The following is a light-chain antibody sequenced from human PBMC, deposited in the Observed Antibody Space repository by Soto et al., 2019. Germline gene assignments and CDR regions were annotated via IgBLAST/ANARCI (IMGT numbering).Light chain of an antibody. CDR1: QTISTY. CDR3: QQSYSTPFT. J-gene: IGKJ3*01. CDR2: ATS. V-gene: IGKV1-39*01. Sequence: DIQMTQSPPSLSASVGDRVTITCRASQTISTYLNWYQHKVGKAPKVLIYATSRLQSGVPSRFSGSGSGTDFTLTISSLQPEDFATYYCQQSYSTPFTFGPGTKVDIK.